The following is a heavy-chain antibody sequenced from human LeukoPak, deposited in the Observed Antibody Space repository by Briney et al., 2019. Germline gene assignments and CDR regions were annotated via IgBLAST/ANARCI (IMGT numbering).Heavy chain of an antibody. CDR2: MYSRGDT. J-gene: IGHJ5*02. V-gene: IGHV3-53*01. CDR1: GFTVSDNY. Sequence: GGSLRLSCAASGFTVSDNYMSWVRQAPGKGLEWVSVMYSRGDTYYADSVKGRFTFSRDISKNTLYLQMNGLRTEGTAMYYCARDAPQVPAAGVLASWGQGTLVTVSS. CDR3: ARDAPQVPAAGVLAS. D-gene: IGHD6-13*01.